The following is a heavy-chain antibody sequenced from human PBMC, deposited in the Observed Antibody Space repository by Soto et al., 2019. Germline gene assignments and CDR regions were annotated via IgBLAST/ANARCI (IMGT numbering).Heavy chain of an antibody. CDR1: GDTFSNFA. Sequence: SVKVSCKASGDTFSNFAFSWVRRAPGQGLGWMGGINPMFIEPDYAQKFRDRITIVADESTSTVYLELRSLRSDDTGVYYCERDNYPGGGPYYYRGMDVWGQGTTVTAS. CDR2: INPMFIEP. V-gene: IGHV1-69*13. CDR3: ERDNYPGGGPYYYRGMDV. J-gene: IGHJ6*01. D-gene: IGHD3-16*01.